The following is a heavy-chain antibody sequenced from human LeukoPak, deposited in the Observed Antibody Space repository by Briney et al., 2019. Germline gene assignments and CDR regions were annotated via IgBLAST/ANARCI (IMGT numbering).Heavy chain of an antibody. CDR3: AKAPRGGIVVVPAAMHY. D-gene: IGHD2-2*01. J-gene: IGHJ4*02. V-gene: IGHV3-30*02. CDR2: IRYDGSNK. CDR1: GFTFSSYG. Sequence: AGGSLRLSCAASGFTFSSYGMHWVRQAPGKGLEWVAFIRYDGSNKYYADSVKGRFTISRDSSKNTLYLQMNSLRAEDTAVYYCAKAPRGGIVVVPAAMHYWGQGTLVTVSS.